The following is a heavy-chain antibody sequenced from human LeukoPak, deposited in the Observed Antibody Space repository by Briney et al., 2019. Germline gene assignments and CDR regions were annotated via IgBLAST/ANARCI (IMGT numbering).Heavy chain of an antibody. J-gene: IGHJ3*02. CDR3: ARQGGFYDNRGYNDAFDI. D-gene: IGHD3-22*01. CDR1: GYSFTTYW. V-gene: IGHV5-10-1*01. CDR2: IDPSDSYT. Sequence: GASLRISCKGSGYSFTTYWISWVRQMPGKGLEWMGRIDPSDSYTNYSPSFQGHVTISVDKSISTAYLQWSSLKASDTAMYYCARQGGFYDNRGYNDAFDIWGQGTVVTVSS.